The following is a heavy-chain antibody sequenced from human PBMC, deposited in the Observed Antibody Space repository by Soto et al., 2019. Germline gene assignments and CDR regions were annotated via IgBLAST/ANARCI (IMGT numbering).Heavy chain of an antibody. CDR1: GFTFSSYS. V-gene: IGHV3-48*02. J-gene: IGHJ3*02. D-gene: IGHD2-2*01. CDR2: ISSSSSTI. CDR3: ARVGSTRGAFDI. Sequence: VGSLRLSCAASGFTFSSYSMKWVRQAPGKGLEWVSYISSSSSTIYYAHSVKGRFTISRDNAKNSLYLQMNSLRDEDTAVYYCARVGSTRGAFDIWGQGTTVTVSS.